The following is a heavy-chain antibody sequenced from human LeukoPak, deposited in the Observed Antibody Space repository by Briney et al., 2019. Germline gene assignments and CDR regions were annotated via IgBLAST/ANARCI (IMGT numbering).Heavy chain of an antibody. J-gene: IGHJ4*02. CDR2: IKQDRSEK. CDR3: ARGGYYGSGRYYFDS. D-gene: IGHD3-3*01. Sequence: GGSLRLSCAASGFTFSNYAMSWVRQAPGKGLELVANIKQDRSEKYYVDSVKGRFTISRDNAKNSLYLQMNSLRAEDTAVYYCARGGYYGSGRYYFDSWGQGTLVTVSS. V-gene: IGHV3-7*01. CDR1: GFTFSNYA.